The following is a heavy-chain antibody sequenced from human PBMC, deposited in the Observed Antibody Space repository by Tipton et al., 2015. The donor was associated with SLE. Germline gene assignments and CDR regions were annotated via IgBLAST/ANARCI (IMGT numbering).Heavy chain of an antibody. J-gene: IGHJ5*02. CDR3: ARGSYSSSSGLNWFDP. CDR1: GGSISSHY. V-gene: IGHV4-59*11. CDR2: IYYSGST. Sequence: TLSLTCTVSGGSISSHYWSWIRQPPGKGLEWIGYIYYSGSTNYSPSLKSRVTISVDTSKNQFSLKLSSVTAADTAVYYCARGSYSSSSGLNWFDPWGQGTLVTVSS. D-gene: IGHD6-6*01.